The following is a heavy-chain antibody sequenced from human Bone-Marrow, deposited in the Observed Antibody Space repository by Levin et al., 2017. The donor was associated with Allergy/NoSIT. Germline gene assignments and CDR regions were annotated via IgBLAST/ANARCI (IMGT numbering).Heavy chain of an antibody. CDR2: ISSTSSAK. CDR1: GFTFSDHY. V-gene: IGHV3-11*01. D-gene: IGHD2-8*01. CDR3: TSGVAEYFGMDV. J-gene: IGHJ6*02. Sequence: LSLTCAASGFTFSDHYMSWIRQAPGKGLEWVSHISSTSSAKYYADSVKGRFTISRDNAKSSLYLQMNSLRAEDTAVYYCTSGVAEYFGMDVWGQGTTVTVSS.